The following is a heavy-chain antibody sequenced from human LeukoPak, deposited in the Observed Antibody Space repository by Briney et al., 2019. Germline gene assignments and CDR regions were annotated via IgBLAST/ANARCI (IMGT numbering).Heavy chain of an antibody. V-gene: IGHV3-23*01. CDR3: AKDRKGIAAAGYFDY. J-gene: IGHJ4*02. D-gene: IGHD6-13*01. CDR2: ISGSGGST. Sequence: GGSLRLSCAASGFTFSSYAMSWVRQAPGKGLEWVSAISGSGGSTYYADSVKGRFTISRDNSKNTLYLQMNSPRAEDTAVYYCAKDRKGIAAAGYFDYWGQGTLVTVSS. CDR1: GFTFSSYA.